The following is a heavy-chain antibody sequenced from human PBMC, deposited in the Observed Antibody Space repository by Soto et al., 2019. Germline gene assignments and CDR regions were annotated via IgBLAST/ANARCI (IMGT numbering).Heavy chain of an antibody. J-gene: IGHJ4*02. D-gene: IGHD3-22*01. CDR2: ISSSGSTI. Sequence: PGGSLRLSCAASGFTFSSYEMNWVRQAPGKGLEWVSYISSSGSTIYYADSVKGRFTISRDNAKNSLYLQMNSLRAEDTAVYYCARSTMDHYYDSSGYYFDYWGQGTLVTVSS. CDR3: ARSTMDHYYDSSGYYFDY. CDR1: GFTFSSYE. V-gene: IGHV3-48*03.